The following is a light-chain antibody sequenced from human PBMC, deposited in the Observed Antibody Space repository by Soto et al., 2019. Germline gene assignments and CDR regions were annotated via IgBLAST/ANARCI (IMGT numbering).Light chain of an antibody. Sequence: QSVLTQPASVSGSPGQSITISCTGTSSDVDNYNYVSWYQQHPGKAPKLIIYEVAKRPSGVSSRFSGSKSGNTASLTISGLQAEDEADYHCSSYTNTGTLYVFGTGTQLTVL. V-gene: IGLV2-14*01. CDR3: SSYTNTGTLYV. J-gene: IGLJ1*01. CDR1: SSDVDNYNY. CDR2: EVA.